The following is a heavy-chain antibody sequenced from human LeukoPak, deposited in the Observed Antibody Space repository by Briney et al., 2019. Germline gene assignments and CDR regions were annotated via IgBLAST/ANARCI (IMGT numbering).Heavy chain of an antibody. J-gene: IGHJ4*02. V-gene: IGHV4-59*11. CDR2: IYYSGST. D-gene: IGHD5-24*01. CDR1: GGSISSHY. CDR3: ARVDGYKGVDY. Sequence: PSETLSLTYTVSGGSISSHYWSWIRQPPGKGLEWIGYIYYSGSTNYNPSLKSRVTISVDTSKNQFSLKLSSVTAADTAVYYCARVDGYKGVDYWGQGTLVTVSS.